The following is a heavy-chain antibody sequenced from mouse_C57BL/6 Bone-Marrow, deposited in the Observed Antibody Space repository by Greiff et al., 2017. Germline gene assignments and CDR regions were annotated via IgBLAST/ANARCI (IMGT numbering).Heavy chain of an antibody. J-gene: IGHJ1*03. CDR2: IYPGSGST. Sequence: QVQLQQSGAELVKPGASVKMSCKASGYTFTSYWITWVKQRPGQGLEWIGDIYPGSGSTNYNEKFKSKATLTVDTSSSTAYMQLSSLTSENSAVYYCARPYYSNYWYFDVWGTGTTVTVSP. CDR3: ARPYYSNYWYFDV. CDR1: GYTFTSYW. D-gene: IGHD2-5*01. V-gene: IGHV1-55*01.